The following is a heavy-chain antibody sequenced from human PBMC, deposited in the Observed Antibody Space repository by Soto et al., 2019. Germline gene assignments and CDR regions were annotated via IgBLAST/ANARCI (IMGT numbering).Heavy chain of an antibody. D-gene: IGHD5-12*01. V-gene: IGHV3-53*01. CDR1: GFTVSNKY. Sequence: PGGSLRLSCVASGFTVSNKYMSWVRQAPGKGLEWVSIIYSNDNRYYADSVKGRFTISRDNSKNTLYLYMNSLRADDTAVYYCASQTTPSEIYNYGGHGTLVTVSS. CDR2: IYSNDNR. CDR3: ASQTTPSEIYNY. J-gene: IGHJ4*01.